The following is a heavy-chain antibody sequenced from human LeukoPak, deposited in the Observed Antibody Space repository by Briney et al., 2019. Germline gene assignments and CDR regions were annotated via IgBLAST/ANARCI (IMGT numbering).Heavy chain of an antibody. J-gene: IGHJ4*02. D-gene: IGHD1-26*01. Sequence: ASVKVSCKASGYTFTSYYLHWVRQAPGQGLEWMGIINPGDGSTSYAQKFQGRVTMTGDTSTSTVYMELSSLRSEDTAVYYCAREGSGSYDFDYWGQGTLVTVSS. CDR1: GYTFTSYY. CDR2: INPGDGST. V-gene: IGHV1-46*01. CDR3: AREGSGSYDFDY.